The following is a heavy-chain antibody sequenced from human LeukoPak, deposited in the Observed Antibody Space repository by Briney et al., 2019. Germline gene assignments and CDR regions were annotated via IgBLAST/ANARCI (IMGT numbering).Heavy chain of an antibody. V-gene: IGHV3-53*01. CDR2: IYSGGST. J-gene: IGHJ4*02. D-gene: IGHD3-10*01. Sequence: GGSLRLSCAASGFTVSSNYMSWVRQAPGKGLEWVSVIYSGGSTYYADSVKGRFTISRDNSKNTLYLQMNSLSAEDTAVYYCGKDVMRSGPSHVDYWGQGTLVTVS. CDR3: GKDVMRSGPSHVDY. CDR1: GFTVSSNY.